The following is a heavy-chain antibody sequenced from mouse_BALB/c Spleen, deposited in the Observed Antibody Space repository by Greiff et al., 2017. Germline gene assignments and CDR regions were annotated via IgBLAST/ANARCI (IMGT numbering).Heavy chain of an antibody. J-gene: IGHJ4*01. CDR1: GYSFTSYY. CDR3: ARWGGSSFYAMDY. Sequence: VKLKESGPELVKPGASVKISCKASGYSFTSYYIHWVKQRPGQGLEWIGWIFPGSGNTKYNEKFKGKATLTADTSSSTAYMQLSSLTSEDSAVYFCARWGGSSFYAMDYWGQGTSVTVSS. V-gene: IGHV1-66*01. D-gene: IGHD1-1*01. CDR2: IFPGSGNT.